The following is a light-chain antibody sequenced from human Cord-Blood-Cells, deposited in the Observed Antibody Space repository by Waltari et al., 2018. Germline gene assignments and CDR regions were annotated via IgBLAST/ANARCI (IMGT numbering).Light chain of an antibody. J-gene: IGKJ4*01. CDR1: QSVLYSSNNKNY. V-gene: IGKV4-1*01. CDR3: QQYYSTPT. Sequence: DIVMTQSPDSLAVSLGERATINCKSSQSVLYSSNNKNYLAWYQQKPGQPPKLLIYWASTRESGVPDRFGGSESGTDFTLTVSSLQAEEVAVYYCQQYYSTPTFGGGTKVEIK. CDR2: WAS.